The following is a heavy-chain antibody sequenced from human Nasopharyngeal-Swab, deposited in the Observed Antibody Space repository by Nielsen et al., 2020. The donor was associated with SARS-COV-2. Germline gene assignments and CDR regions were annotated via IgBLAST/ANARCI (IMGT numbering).Heavy chain of an antibody. J-gene: IGHJ4*02. CDR3: ARRGKIWFGDRSFDY. CDR1: GGSISSGGYY. V-gene: IGHV4-31*03. Sequence: SETLSLTCTVSGGSISSGGYYWSWIRQHPGKGLEWIGYIYYSGSTYYNPSLKSRVTISVDTSQTQFSLKLSSVTAADTAVYYCARRGKIWFGDRSFDYWGQGTLVTVSS. D-gene: IGHD3-10*01. CDR2: IYYSGST.